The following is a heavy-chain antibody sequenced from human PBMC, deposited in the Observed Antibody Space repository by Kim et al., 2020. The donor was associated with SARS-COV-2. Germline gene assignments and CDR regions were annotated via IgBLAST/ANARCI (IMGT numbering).Heavy chain of an antibody. CDR3: AIPTVDTAMVNYYSMDG. CDR2: RYYSGST. V-gene: IGHV4-39*01. J-gene: IGHJ6*02. D-gene: IGHD5-18*01. CDR1: GGSISSSSYY. Sequence: SETLSLTCTVSGGSISSSSYYWGWIRQPPGKGLEWIVSRYYSGSTYYNPSLKGRVIISVDTSKNQFSLKLSSGTAADTAVYYCAIPTVDTAMVNYYSMDGWGQGTPVTVSS.